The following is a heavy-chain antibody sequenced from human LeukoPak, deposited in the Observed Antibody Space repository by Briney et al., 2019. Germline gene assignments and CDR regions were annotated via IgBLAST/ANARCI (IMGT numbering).Heavy chain of an antibody. V-gene: IGHV3-53*01. CDR1: GFTVSSNY. D-gene: IGHD1-26*01. Sequence: GGSLRLSCAASGFTVSSNYMSWVRQAPGKGLEWVSVIYSGGSTYYADSVKGRFTISRDNSKNTLYLQMNSLRAEDTAVYYCARDGGRGPTHVPLDYWGQGTLVTVSS. CDR3: ARDGGRGPTHVPLDY. J-gene: IGHJ4*02. CDR2: IYSGGST.